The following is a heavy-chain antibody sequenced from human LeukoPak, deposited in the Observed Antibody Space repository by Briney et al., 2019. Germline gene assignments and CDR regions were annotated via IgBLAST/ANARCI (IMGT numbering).Heavy chain of an antibody. V-gene: IGHV3-23*01. J-gene: IGHJ4*02. D-gene: IGHD6-19*01. Sequence: PGRSLRLSCAASGFTFSSYAMSWVRQAPGKGLEWVSSISGSGGSTYYADSVKGRFTISRDNSKNTLFLQMNSLRAEDTAVYYCAKRAVPGNAFFDNWGQGTLVTVSS. CDR3: AKRAVPGNAFFDN. CDR1: GFTFSSYA. CDR2: ISGSGGST.